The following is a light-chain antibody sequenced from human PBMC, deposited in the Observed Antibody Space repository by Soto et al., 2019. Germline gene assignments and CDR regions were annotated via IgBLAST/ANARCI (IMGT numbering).Light chain of an antibody. Sequence: QSALTQPASVSGSPGQSITISCTGTSSDVGNYNLVSWYQQYPGKAPKLMIYEGGKRPSGVSNRFSGSKSGNTASLTISGLQAEDEADYYCCSYTSRTTRVFGGGTKVTVL. CDR2: EGG. J-gene: IGLJ2*01. CDR3: CSYTSRTTRV. CDR1: SSDVGNYNL. V-gene: IGLV2-14*02.